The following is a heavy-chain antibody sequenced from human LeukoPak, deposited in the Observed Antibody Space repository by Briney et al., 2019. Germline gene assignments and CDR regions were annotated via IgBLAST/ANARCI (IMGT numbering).Heavy chain of an antibody. J-gene: IGHJ4*02. Sequence: GGSLRLSCVASGFTFSSYSLHWVRQAPGKGLEWVAVISFDGSHQYFADSVKGRFTISRDNSNNTLYLQMNSLRAEDTAVYYCATPLIPISSTTYYNYFEYWGQGALVTVSS. V-gene: IGHV3-30*04. CDR2: ISFDGSHQ. CDR3: ATPLIPISSTTYYNYFEY. D-gene: IGHD2-2*01. CDR1: GFTFSSYS.